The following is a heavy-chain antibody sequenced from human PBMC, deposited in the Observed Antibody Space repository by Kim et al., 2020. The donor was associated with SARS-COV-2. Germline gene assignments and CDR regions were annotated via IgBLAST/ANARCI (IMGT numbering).Heavy chain of an antibody. V-gene: IGHV3-21*01. CDR3: ARDPQGYDILTGYYQTPYYYYGMDV. CDR1: GFTFSSYS. Sequence: GGSLRLSCAASGFTFSSYSMNWVRQAPGKGLEWVSSISSSSSYIYYADSVKGRFTISRDNAKNSLYLQMNSLRAEDTAVYYCARDPQGYDILTGYYQTPYYYYGMDVWGQGTTVTVSS. CDR2: ISSSSSYI. D-gene: IGHD3-9*01. J-gene: IGHJ6*02.